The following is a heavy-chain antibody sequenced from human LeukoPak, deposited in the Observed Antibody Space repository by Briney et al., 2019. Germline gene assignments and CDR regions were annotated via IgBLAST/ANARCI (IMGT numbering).Heavy chain of an antibody. CDR1: GFTFSSYS. J-gene: IGHJ4*02. Sequence: GGSLRLSCAASGFTFSSYSMNWVRQAPGQGLEWVSSISSSSSYIYYADSVKGRFTISRDNAKNSLYLQMDSLKAEATAVYYCARGAVGATDFDYWGQGTLVTVSS. CDR3: ARGAVGATDFDY. D-gene: IGHD1-26*01. V-gene: IGHV3-21*01. CDR2: ISSSSSYI.